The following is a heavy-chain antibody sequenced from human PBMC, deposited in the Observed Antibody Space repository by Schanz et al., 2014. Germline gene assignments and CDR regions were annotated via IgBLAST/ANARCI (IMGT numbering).Heavy chain of an antibody. CDR3: ARAKRVGDMDV. J-gene: IGHJ6*02. D-gene: IGHD3-10*01. CDR2: ISAYNGNT. CDR1: GGTFSSFG. Sequence: VQLEKSGAEVKKPGSSVKVSCKASGGTFSSFGINWVRQAPGQGLEWMGWISAYNGNTNYAQKLQGRVTMTTDTSTSTAYMDVSSLRSEDPAVDDCARAKRVGDMDVWGQGTTVTVSS. V-gene: IGHV1-18*01.